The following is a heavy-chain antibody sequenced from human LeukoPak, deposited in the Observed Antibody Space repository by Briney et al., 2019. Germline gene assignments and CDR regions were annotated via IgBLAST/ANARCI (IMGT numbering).Heavy chain of an antibody. CDR2: ISWSSGSI. CDR3: AKDAGFYYDSSGYPLDL. D-gene: IGHD3-22*01. CDR1: GFTFDDYA. Sequence: GGSLRLSCAASGFTFDDYAMHWVRQAPGKGLEWVSGISWSSGSIGYADSVKGRFTISRDNAKNSLYLQMNSLRAEDTALYYCAKDAGFYYDSSGYPLDLWGRGTLVTVSS. V-gene: IGHV3-9*01. J-gene: IGHJ2*01.